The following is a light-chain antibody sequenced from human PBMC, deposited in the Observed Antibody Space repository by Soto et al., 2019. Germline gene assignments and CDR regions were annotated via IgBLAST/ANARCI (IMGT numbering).Light chain of an antibody. Sequence: EIVLTQSPGTLSLSPGERATLSCRASQTVSSRFLARYRQKPGQAPRLLIYGALSRATGIPDRFSGSGSGTDFTLTISRLEPEDFALYYCQQYATSPLTFGGGTKVDIK. V-gene: IGKV3-20*01. CDR1: QTVSSRF. CDR3: QQYATSPLT. J-gene: IGKJ4*01. CDR2: GAL.